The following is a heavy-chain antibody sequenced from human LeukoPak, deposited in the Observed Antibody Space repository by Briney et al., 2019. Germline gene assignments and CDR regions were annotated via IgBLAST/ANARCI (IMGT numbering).Heavy chain of an antibody. Sequence: PSETLSLTCTVSGGSISSSSYYWGWIRQPPGKGLEWIGSIYYSGSTYYNPSLKSRVTISVDTSKNQFSLKLSSVTAADTAVYYCASDPYYYDSSGYLPWGQGTLVTVSS. V-gene: IGHV4-39*07. CDR1: GGSISSSSYY. CDR2: IYYSGST. D-gene: IGHD3-22*01. CDR3: ASDPYYYDSSGYLP. J-gene: IGHJ5*02.